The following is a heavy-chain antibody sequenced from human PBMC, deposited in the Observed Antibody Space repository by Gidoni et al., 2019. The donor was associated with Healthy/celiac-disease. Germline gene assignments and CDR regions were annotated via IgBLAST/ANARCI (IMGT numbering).Heavy chain of an antibody. D-gene: IGHD3-10*01. V-gene: IGHV2-26*01. CDR1: GFSLSHARMG. Sequence: QVTLKESGPVLVKPTETLTLTCTVSGFSLSHARMGVSWIRQPPGKALELLAHIFSNDEKSYSTSLKSRLTISKDTSKSQVVLTMTNMDPVDTATYYCARIGERGFPGYYYYMDVWGKGTTVTVS. CDR3: ARIGERGFPGYYYYMDV. J-gene: IGHJ6*03. CDR2: IFSNDEK.